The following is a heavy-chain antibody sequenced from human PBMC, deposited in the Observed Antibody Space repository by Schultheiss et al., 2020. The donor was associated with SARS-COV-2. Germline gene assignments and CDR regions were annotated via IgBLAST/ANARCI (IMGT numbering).Heavy chain of an antibody. CDR2: IYSGGST. J-gene: IGHJ6*02. D-gene: IGHD3-3*01. CDR1: GFTVSSNY. Sequence: GGSLRLSCAASGFTVSSNYMSWVRQAPGKGLEWVSVIYSGGSTYYADSVKGRFTISRDNSKNTLYLQMNSLRAEDTAVYYCARDNRREWPYYYYGMDVWGQGTTVTVSS. CDR3: ARDNRREWPYYYYGMDV. V-gene: IGHV3-53*01.